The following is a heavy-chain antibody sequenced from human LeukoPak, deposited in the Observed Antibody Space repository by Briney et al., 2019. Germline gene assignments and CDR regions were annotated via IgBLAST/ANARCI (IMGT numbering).Heavy chain of an antibody. CDR2: INHSGST. J-gene: IGHJ4*02. CDR1: GGFFSGYY. Sequence: SETLSLTCAVYGGFFSGYYWSWIRQPPGKGLEWIGEINHSGSTNYNPSLKSRVTISVDTSKNQFSLKLSSVTAADTAVYYCAREREEWFGELSGWGQGTLVTVSS. D-gene: IGHD3-10*01. CDR3: AREREEWFGELSG. V-gene: IGHV4-34*01.